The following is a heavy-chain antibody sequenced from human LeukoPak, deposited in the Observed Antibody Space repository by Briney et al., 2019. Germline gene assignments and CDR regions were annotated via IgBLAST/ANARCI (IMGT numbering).Heavy chain of an antibody. CDR3: ARGWIRGAPLQH. Sequence: GGSLRLSCAASGFTFTDYYMNWVRQAPGKGLEWVSYIGGSGTATYYADSVKGRFTISRDNAKNSLFLQMNSLRAEDTAVYYCARGWIRGAPLQHWGQGTLVTVSS. V-gene: IGHV3-11*01. CDR1: GFTFTDYY. J-gene: IGHJ1*01. CDR2: IGGSGTAT. D-gene: IGHD3-10*01.